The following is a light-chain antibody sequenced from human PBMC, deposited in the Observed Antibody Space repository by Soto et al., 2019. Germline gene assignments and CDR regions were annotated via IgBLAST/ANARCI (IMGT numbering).Light chain of an antibody. J-gene: IGLJ2*01. Sequence: QAVVTQPASVSGSPGQSITISCTGTSSDVGGYNYVSWYQQHPGKAPKLMIYDVSNRPSVVSNRFSGSKSGNTASLTISGLQAEDAADYYCSSYTSSRDVVFGGGTKLTVL. CDR1: SSDVGGYNY. CDR2: DVS. CDR3: SSYTSSRDVV. V-gene: IGLV2-14*01.